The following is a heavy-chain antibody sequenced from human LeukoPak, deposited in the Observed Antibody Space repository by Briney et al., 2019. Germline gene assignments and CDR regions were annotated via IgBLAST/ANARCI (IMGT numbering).Heavy chain of an antibody. D-gene: IGHD6-19*01. V-gene: IGHV1-18*01. Sequence: GASVKVSCKASGYTFTSYGISWVRQAPGQGLEWMGWISAYNGNTNYAQKPQGRVTMTTDTSTSTAYMELRSLRSDDTAVYYCARDRRAVAGTFLFDYWGQGTLVTVSS. CDR3: ARDRRAVAGTFLFDY. CDR2: ISAYNGNT. CDR1: GYTFTSYG. J-gene: IGHJ4*02.